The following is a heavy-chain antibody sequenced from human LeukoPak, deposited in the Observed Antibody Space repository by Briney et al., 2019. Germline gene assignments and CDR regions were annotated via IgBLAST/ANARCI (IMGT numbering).Heavy chain of an antibody. CDR3: ARGRFYRGVNGAAVY. CDR2: MYPNSGNT. V-gene: IGHV1-8*01. CDR1: GYTFTSYD. Sequence: ASVKVSCRASGYTFTSYDINLVRLATGQGLEWMGWMYPNSGNTGYAQKFQGRVTMTRNTSISTAYMELSSLRSEDTAVCYFARGRFYRGVNGAAVYCGQGTLVTVSS. D-gene: IGHD2-15*01. J-gene: IGHJ4*02.